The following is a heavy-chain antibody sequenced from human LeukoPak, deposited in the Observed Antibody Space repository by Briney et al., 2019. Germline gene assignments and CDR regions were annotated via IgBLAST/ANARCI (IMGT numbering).Heavy chain of an antibody. CDR1: GFTFSSSA. CDR3: ARNEGPYYYDSSGYSSGYFDY. Sequence: PGGSLRLSCAASGFTFSSSAMSWVRQAPGKGLEWVSAISGSGGSTYYADSVKGRFTISRDNSKNTLYLQMNSLRAEDTAVYYCARNEGPYYYDSSGYSSGYFDYWGQGTLVTVSS. CDR2: ISGSGGST. J-gene: IGHJ4*02. D-gene: IGHD3-22*01. V-gene: IGHV3-23*01.